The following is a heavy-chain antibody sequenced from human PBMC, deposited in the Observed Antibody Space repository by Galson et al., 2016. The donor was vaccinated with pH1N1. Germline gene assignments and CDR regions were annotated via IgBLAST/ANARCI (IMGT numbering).Heavy chain of an antibody. CDR3: ARLDYGDYSGYFEY. V-gene: IGHV2-70*01. D-gene: IGHD4-17*01. J-gene: IGHJ4*02. CDR2: IDWDDDK. Sequence: PALVKPTQTLTLTCTFSGFSLRTSGMCVSWIRQPPGKALEWLALIDWDDDKYYSTSLKTRLTISKDTSKNQVVLTMTNMDPVDIATYYCARLDYGDYSGYFEYWGQGTLVTVSS. CDR1: GFSLRTSGMC.